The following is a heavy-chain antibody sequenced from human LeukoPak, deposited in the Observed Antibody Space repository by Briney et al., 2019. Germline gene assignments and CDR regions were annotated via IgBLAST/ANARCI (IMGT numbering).Heavy chain of an antibody. CDR2: INPNSGGT. D-gene: IGHD5-24*01. V-gene: IGHV1-2*02. Sequence: GASVKVSCKASGGTFSSYAISWVRQAPGQGLEWMGWINPNSGGTNYAQKFQGRVTMTRDTSISTAYMELSRLRSDDTAVYYCARDLEMATISSATVWGQGTLVTVSS. CDR3: ARDLEMATISSATV. CDR1: GGTFSSYA. J-gene: IGHJ4*02.